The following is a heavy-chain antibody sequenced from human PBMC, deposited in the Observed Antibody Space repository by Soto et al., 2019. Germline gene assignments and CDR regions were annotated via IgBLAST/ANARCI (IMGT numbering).Heavy chain of an antibody. CDR3: ARGTTVETGSY. J-gene: IGHJ4*02. Sequence: QVQLVQSGAEVKKPGASVKVSCKASGYTFTSYGISWVRQAPGQGLEWMGCISAYNGNTNYAQKYQGRVTTTKDTATSTAYMELRSLTSDYTAVYYCARGTTVETGSYWGQGTLSTFSS. CDR1: GYTFTSYG. D-gene: IGHD4-17*01. V-gene: IGHV1-18*01. CDR2: ISAYNGNT.